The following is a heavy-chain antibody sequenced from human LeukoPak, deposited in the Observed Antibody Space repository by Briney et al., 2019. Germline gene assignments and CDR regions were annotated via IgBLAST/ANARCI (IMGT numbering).Heavy chain of an antibody. CDR1: GGSISSYY. J-gene: IGHJ3*02. D-gene: IGHD3-22*01. CDR2: TYYSGST. Sequence: PSETLSRTCTVSGGSISSYYWSWIRQPPGKGLVWTGYTYYSGSTNYNPSLKSRVTISVDTSQNQFSLKLSSGTAADTDVYYCARGNQYYYDSSGYYPYDAFDIWGQGTMVTVSS. V-gene: IGHV4-59*01. CDR3: ARGNQYYYDSSGYYPYDAFDI.